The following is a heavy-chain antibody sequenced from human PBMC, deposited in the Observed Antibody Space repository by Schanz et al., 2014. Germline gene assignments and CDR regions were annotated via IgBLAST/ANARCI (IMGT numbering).Heavy chain of an antibody. CDR2: TYSGGST. CDR1: GFTVSSNY. J-gene: IGHJ4*02. V-gene: IGHV3-66*01. Sequence: VQLVESGGGLVKPGGSLRLSCAASGFTVSSNYMSWVRQAPGKGLEWVSITYSGGSTYYADSVKGRFTISRDNSKNTLYLLMNSLRAEDTAVYYCARGVRIDYWGQGTLVTVSS. CDR3: ARGVRIDY. D-gene: IGHD3-3*01.